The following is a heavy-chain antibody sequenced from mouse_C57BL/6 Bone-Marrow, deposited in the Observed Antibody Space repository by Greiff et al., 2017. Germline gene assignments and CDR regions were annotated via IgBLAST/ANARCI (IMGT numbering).Heavy chain of an antibody. CDR3: TSEYSNLPLYYARGY. J-gene: IGHJ4*01. CDR1: GFTFSSYA. D-gene: IGHD2-5*01. V-gene: IGHV5-9-1*02. Sequence: EVQLVESGEGLVKPGGSLKLSCAASGFTFSSYAMSWVRQTPEKRLEWVAYISSGGDYIYYADTVKGRFTISRDNARNTLYLQMSSLKSEDRAMYYWTSEYSNLPLYYARGYWGQGTSGTGSS. CDR2: ISSGGDYI.